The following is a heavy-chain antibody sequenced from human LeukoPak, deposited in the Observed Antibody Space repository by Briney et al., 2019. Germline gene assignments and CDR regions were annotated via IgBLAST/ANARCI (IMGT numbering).Heavy chain of an antibody. CDR2: ISGGGDST. J-gene: IGHJ4*02. Sequence: GGSLRLSCTASGFAFSFYDMSWVRQAPGKGLEWVSSISGGGDSTSYADSVKGRFTISRDNVKNTLYLQMISLRGEDTAVYYCAKGEYSYGYLFDYWGQGTLVTVSS. V-gene: IGHV3-23*01. CDR3: AKGEYSYGYLFDY. CDR1: GFAFSFYD. D-gene: IGHD5-18*01.